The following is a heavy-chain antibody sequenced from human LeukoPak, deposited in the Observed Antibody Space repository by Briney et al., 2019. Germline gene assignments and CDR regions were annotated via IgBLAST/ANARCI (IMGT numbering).Heavy chain of an antibody. CDR1: GFTFDDYA. CDR3: AKDGYDGDYYMDV. D-gene: IGHD5-12*01. V-gene: IGHV3-43D*03. CDR2: ISWDGGST. Sequence: GGSLRLSCAASGFTFDDYAMHWVRQAPGKGLEWVSLISWDGGSTYYADSVKGRFTISRDNSKNSLYLQMNSLRAEDTALYYCAKDGYDGDYYMDVWGKGTTVTVSS. J-gene: IGHJ6*03.